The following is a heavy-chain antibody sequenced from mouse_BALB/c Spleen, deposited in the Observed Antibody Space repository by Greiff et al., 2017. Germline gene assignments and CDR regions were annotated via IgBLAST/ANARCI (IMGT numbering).Heavy chain of an antibody. CDR3: AVVPPDAY. CDR2: IDPANGNT. Sequence: EVQLVESGAELVKPGASVKLSCTASGFNIKDTYMHWVKQRPEQGLEWIGRIDPANGNTKYDPKFQGKATITADTSSNTAYLQLSSLTSEDTAVYYCAVVPPDAYWGQGTLVTVSA. V-gene: IGHV14-3*02. CDR1: GFNIKDTY. D-gene: IGHD1-1*02. J-gene: IGHJ3*01.